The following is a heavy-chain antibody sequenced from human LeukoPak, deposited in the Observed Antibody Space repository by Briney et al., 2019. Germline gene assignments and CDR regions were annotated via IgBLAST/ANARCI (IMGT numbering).Heavy chain of an antibody. CDR1: GFILNSYG. CDR3: LRDLNWSLDQ. CDR2: IWFDGKNE. V-gene: IGHV3-33*01. J-gene: IGHJ4*02. Sequence: GGSLRLSCTASGFILNSYGMHWVRQAPGKGLEWVADIWFDGKNEHFADSVKGRFTISRDNAKNTLYLQMNSLRAEDTAVYYCLRDLNWSLDQWGQGTLVTVSS. D-gene: IGHD1-20*01.